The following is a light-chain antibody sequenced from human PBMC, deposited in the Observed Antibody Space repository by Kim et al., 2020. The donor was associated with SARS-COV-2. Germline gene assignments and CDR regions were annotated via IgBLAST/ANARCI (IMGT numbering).Light chain of an antibody. CDR1: SSNIGAGYD. J-gene: IGLJ1*01. CDR2: GNT. Sequence: QPVLTQPPSVSGAPGQRVTISCTGGSSNIGAGYDVHWYQQLPGTAPKLLIYGNTNRPSGVPDRFSGSKSGTSASLAITGLQAEDEADYYCQSYDSSLSGYVFGTGTQLTVL. CDR3: QSYDSSLSGYV. V-gene: IGLV1-40*01.